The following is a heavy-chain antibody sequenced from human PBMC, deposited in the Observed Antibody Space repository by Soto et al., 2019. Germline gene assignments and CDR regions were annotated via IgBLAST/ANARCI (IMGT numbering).Heavy chain of an antibody. V-gene: IGHV1-3*01. CDR3: ARILRGRTSFGVAHLGYY. CDR1: GYPFSNYA. Sequence: ASVKVSCKASGYPFSNYAIHWVRQAPGPSPEWMGWINPGEINTRYSQKFQGRVTITSDRSANTAYMELGSLKSEDTAVYYCARILRGRTSFGVAHLGYYWGPRTRGTVSS. J-gene: IGHJ4*02. CDR2: INPGEINT. D-gene: IGHD3-3*01.